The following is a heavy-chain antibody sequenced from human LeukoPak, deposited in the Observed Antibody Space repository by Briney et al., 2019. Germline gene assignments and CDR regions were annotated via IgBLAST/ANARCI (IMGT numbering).Heavy chain of an antibody. J-gene: IGHJ4*02. V-gene: IGHV4-59*01. Sequence: PSETLSLTCTVSGGSINSYYWGWIRQPPGKGLEWIGYIYYSGSTNYNPSLKSRVTMSVDTSTNHFSLKLSSVTAADTAVYYCARVFSGWPYYFDYWGQGTLVTVSS. D-gene: IGHD6-19*01. CDR3: ARVFSGWPYYFDY. CDR1: GGSINSYY. CDR2: IYYSGST.